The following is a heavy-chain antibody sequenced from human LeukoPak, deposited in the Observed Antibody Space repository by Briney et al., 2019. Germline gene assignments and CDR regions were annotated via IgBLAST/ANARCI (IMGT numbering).Heavy chain of an antibody. CDR1: GGSISSYY. CDR2: IYYSGST. Sequence: SETLSLTCTVSGGSISSYYWSWIRQPPGKGLEWIGYIYYSGSTNYNPSLKSRVTISVDTSKNQFSLKLSSVTAADTAVYYCARALGNCSGGSCYIDYWGQGTLATVSS. J-gene: IGHJ4*02. V-gene: IGHV4-59*01. CDR3: ARALGNCSGGSCYIDY. D-gene: IGHD2-15*01.